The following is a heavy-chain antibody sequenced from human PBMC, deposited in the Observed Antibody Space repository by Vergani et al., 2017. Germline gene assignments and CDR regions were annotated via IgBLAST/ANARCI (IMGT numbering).Heavy chain of an antibody. CDR1: GYTFTGYY. J-gene: IGHJ6*03. CDR3: AVVPKLRYFDWPNYYYMDV. V-gene: IGHV1-2*02. Sequence: QVQLVQSGAEVKKPGASVKVSCKASGYTFTGYYMHWVRQAPGQGLEWMGWINPNSGGTNYAQKFQGRVTMTRDTSISTAYMELRSLRSDDTAVYYCAVVPKLRYFDWPNYYYMDVWGKGTTVTVSS. CDR2: INPNSGGT. D-gene: IGHD3-9*01.